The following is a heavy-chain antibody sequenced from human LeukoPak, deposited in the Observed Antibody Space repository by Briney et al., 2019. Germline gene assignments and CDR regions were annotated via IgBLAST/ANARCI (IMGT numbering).Heavy chain of an antibody. CDR1: GGSISSSSYY. J-gene: IGHJ4*02. CDR2: IYYSGST. Sequence: SETLSLTCTVSGGSISSSSYYWGWIRQPPGTGLEWIGSIYYSGSTYYNPSLKSRVTISVDTSKNQFSLKLSSVTAADTAVYYCARQFLPDYYDSSGYFDYWGQGTLVTVSS. D-gene: IGHD3-22*01. CDR3: ARQFLPDYYDSSGYFDY. V-gene: IGHV4-39*01.